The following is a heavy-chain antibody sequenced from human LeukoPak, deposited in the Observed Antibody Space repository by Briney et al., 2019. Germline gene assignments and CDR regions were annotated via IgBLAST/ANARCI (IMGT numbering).Heavy chain of an antibody. D-gene: IGHD6-13*01. CDR1: GDTFTTYA. CDR3: ARDQQLLDY. Sequence: GASVKVSCKACGDTFTTYAMHWVRQAHGQRLEWMGWINAGNGNTKYSQRFQGRVTITRDTSASTAYMELSSLRSEDTAVYYCARDQQLLDYWGQGTLVTVSS. J-gene: IGHJ4*02. V-gene: IGHV1-3*01. CDR2: INAGNGNT.